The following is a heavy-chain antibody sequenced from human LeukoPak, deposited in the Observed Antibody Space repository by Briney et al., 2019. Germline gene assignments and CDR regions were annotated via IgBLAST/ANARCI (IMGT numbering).Heavy chain of an antibody. CDR3: ARAGYYDFWSGYSSLGSENWFDP. D-gene: IGHD3-3*01. Sequence: SQTLSLTCTVSGGSISSGGYYWSWIRQHPGKGLEWIGYIYYSGSTYYNPSLKSQVTISVDTSKNQFSLKLSSVTAADTAVYYCARAGYYDFWSGYSSLGSENWFDPWGQGTLVTVSS. CDR1: GGSISSGGYY. V-gene: IGHV4-31*01. CDR2: IYYSGST. J-gene: IGHJ5*02.